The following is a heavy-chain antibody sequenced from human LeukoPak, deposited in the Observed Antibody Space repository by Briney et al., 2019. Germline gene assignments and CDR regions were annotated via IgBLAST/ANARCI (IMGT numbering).Heavy chain of an antibody. J-gene: IGHJ4*02. Sequence: SETLSLTCAVYGGSFSGYYWSWIRQPPGKGLEWIGEINHSGSTNYNPSLKSRVTISVDTSKNQFSLKLSSVTAADTAVYYCARFHIAAAGVFDYWGQGTLVTVSS. CDR3: ARFHIAAAGVFDY. D-gene: IGHD6-13*01. CDR1: GGSFSGYY. V-gene: IGHV4-34*01. CDR2: INHSGST.